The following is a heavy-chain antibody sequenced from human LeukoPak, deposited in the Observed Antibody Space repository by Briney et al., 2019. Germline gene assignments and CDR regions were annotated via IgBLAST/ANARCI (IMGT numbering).Heavy chain of an antibody. V-gene: IGHV5-51*01. D-gene: IGHD2-2*01. Sequence: GESLKISCKGSGYSFTSYWIGCVRQMPGKGLEWMGIIYPGDSDTRYSPSFQGQVTISADKSISTAYLQWSSLKASDTAMYYCARLQSIVVVPAAPPAYMDVWGKGTTVTVSS. J-gene: IGHJ6*03. CDR3: ARLQSIVVVPAAPPAYMDV. CDR2: IYPGDSDT. CDR1: GYSFTSYW.